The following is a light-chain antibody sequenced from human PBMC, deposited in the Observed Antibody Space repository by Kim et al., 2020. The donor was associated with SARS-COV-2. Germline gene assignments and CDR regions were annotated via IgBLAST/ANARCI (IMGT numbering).Light chain of an antibody. CDR2: RKS. CDR1: QDNSIA. CDR3: PQLKSHRYP. V-gene: IGKV1-9*01. Sequence: CTSVGDSVTISVRATQDNSIALALYQQNPENPHSLLIYRKSSLRSTGPERFSASVSETEFTLTMKSVQSQDCATYYCPQLKSHRYPLGQGTTLEF. J-gene: IGKJ2*01.